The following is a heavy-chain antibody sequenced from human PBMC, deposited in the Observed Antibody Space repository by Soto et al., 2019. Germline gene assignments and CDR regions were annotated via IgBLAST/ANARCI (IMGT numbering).Heavy chain of an antibody. J-gene: IGHJ4*02. V-gene: IGHV1-69*01. Sequence: QVQLVQSGAEVKKPGSSVKVSCKASGGTFSSYAISWVRQAPGQGLEWMGGIIPIFGTANYAQKFQGRVTITADESTSTAYIELSSLRSEDTAVYYCARDLAGAVTFGGVIVYFDYWGQGTLVTVSS. CDR2: IIPIFGTA. CDR3: ARDLAGAVTFGGVIVYFDY. CDR1: GGTFSSYA. D-gene: IGHD3-16*02.